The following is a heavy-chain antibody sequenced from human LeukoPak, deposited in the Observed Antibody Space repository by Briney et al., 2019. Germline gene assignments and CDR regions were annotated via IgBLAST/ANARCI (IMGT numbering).Heavy chain of an antibody. D-gene: IGHD4-11*01. Sequence: SETLSLTCTVSGGSISNFDWTWIRQPAGKGLEWIGRIYTYGSTNYNPSLKSRVTMSVDTSKNQFSLKLSSVTAADTAVYYCARHGGTRVTLVEVYYFDYWGQGTLVTVSS. J-gene: IGHJ4*02. CDR3: ARHGGTRVTLVEVYYFDY. CDR1: GGSISNFD. V-gene: IGHV4-4*07. CDR2: IYTYGST.